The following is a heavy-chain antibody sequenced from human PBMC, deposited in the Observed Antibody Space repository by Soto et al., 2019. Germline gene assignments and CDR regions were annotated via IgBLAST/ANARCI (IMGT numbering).Heavy chain of an antibody. V-gene: IGHV3-23*01. CDR3: ARESEDLTSNFDY. CDR2: ISGSGGST. CDR1: GFTFSSYA. J-gene: IGHJ4*02. Sequence: PGGSLRLSCAASGFTFSSYAMSWVRQAPGKGLEWVSAISGSGGSTYYADSVKGRFTISRDNAKNSLYLEMYSLRAEDTAVYYCARESEDLTSNFDYWGQGTLVTVSS.